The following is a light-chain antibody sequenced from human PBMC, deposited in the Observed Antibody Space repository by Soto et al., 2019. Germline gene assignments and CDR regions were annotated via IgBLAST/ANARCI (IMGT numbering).Light chain of an antibody. J-gene: IGKJ4*01. CDR1: QSIGHF. V-gene: IGKV3-11*01. Sequence: DIMVTQSPATLSFSPGESATLSCRASQSIGHFLVWYQQKPGQAPRLLISDASKRATGIPARFSGIGSGTDFTLTINSLQPEDSAIYYCQQRSNWPVSFGGGTKVDIK. CDR3: QQRSNWPVS. CDR2: DAS.